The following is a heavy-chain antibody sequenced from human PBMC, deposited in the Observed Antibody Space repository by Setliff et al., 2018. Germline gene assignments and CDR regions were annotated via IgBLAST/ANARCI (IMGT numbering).Heavy chain of an antibody. D-gene: IGHD2-21*02. CDR3: ARVKVTAGTTWYSSSYYMDV. CDR1: GFSFGSYW. V-gene: IGHV3-7*01. J-gene: IGHJ6*03. Sequence: SLKISCAASGFSFGSYWMTWVRQAPGKGLEWVATIKQDGSEKYYLDSVRGRFTISRDNARNSLFLQMSCLREDTAVYYCARVKVTAGTTWYSSSYYMDVWGKGTTVTVSS. CDR2: IKQDGSEK.